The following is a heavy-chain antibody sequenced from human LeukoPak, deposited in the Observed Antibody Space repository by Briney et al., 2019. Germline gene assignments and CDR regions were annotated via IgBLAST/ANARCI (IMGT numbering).Heavy chain of an antibody. CDR2: IYTSGST. CDR3: ARLHLITYYWFDP. CDR1: GGSISSGSYY. V-gene: IGHV4-61*02. J-gene: IGHJ5*02. D-gene: IGHD3-22*01. Sequence: PSETLSLTCTVSGGSISSGSYYWSWIRQPAGKGLEWIGRIYTSGSTNYNPSLKSRVTISVDTSKNQFSLKLSSVTAADTAVYYCARLHLITYYWFDPWGQGTLVTVSS.